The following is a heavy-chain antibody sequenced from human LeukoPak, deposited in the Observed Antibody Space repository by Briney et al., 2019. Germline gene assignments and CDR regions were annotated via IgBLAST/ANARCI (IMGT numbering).Heavy chain of an antibody. Sequence: SETLSLTCTVSGGSISSSSYYWGWIRQPPGKGLEWIGSIYYSGSTYYNPSLKSRVTISVDTSKNQFSLKLSSVTAADTAVYYCARHPIGYCSGGSFYDYYYMDVWGKGTTVTVSS. CDR1: GGSISSSSYY. J-gene: IGHJ6*03. CDR3: ARHPIGYCSGGSFYDYYYMDV. CDR2: IYYSGST. D-gene: IGHD2-15*01. V-gene: IGHV4-39*01.